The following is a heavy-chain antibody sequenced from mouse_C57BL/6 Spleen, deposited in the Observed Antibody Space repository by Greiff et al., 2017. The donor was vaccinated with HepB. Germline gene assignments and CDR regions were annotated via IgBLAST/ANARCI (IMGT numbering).Heavy chain of an antibody. CDR3: ARHYYGSPFDV. V-gene: IGHV1-69*01. J-gene: IGHJ1*03. CDR2: IDPSDSYT. Sequence: VQLQQPGAELVMPGASVKLSCKASGYTFTSYWMHWVKQRPGQGLEWIGEIDPSDSYTNYNQKFKGKSTLTVDKSSSTAYMQLSSLTSEDSAVYYCARHYYGSPFDVWGTGTTVTVSS. D-gene: IGHD1-1*01. CDR1: GYTFTSYW.